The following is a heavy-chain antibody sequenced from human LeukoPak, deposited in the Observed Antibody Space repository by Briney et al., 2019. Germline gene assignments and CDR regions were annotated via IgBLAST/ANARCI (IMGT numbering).Heavy chain of an antibody. CDR1: GFTFSSYE. V-gene: IGHV3-48*03. D-gene: IGHD3-16*01. CDR3: ARDSGMGGY. CDR2: ISSSGSTI. J-gene: IGHJ4*02. Sequence: GGSLRLSCAASGFTFSSYEVNWVRKAQGKGLEWVSYISSSGSTIYYSDSVKGRFTISRDNAKNSLYLQMNSLRAEDTAVYYCARDSGMGGYWGQGTLVTVSS.